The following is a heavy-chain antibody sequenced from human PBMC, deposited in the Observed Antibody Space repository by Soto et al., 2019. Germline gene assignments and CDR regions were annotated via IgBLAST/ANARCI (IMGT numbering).Heavy chain of an antibody. J-gene: IGHJ6*03. V-gene: IGHV1-8*01. CDR3: ARGPDYGDYDLGYYYYYMDV. Sequence: GASVKVSCKASGYTFTSYDINWVRQATGQGLEWMGWMNPNSGNTGYAQKFQGRVTMTRNTSISTAYMELSSLRSEDTAVYYCARGPDYGDYDLGYYYYYMDVWGKGTTVTVSS. CDR1: GYTFTSYD. D-gene: IGHD4-17*01. CDR2: MNPNSGNT.